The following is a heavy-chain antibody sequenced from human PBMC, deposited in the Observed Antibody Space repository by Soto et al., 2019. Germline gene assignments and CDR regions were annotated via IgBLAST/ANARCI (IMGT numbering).Heavy chain of an antibody. CDR2: ISGSGRTI. CDR3: AKVGPSYYYGMDV. D-gene: IGHD1-26*01. J-gene: IGHJ6*02. Sequence: HPGGSLTLSCTASGLDFSSEVMCWVRQAPGKGLEWVSSISGSGRTIYHADSMRGRFAISRDNSKNSLYLQLNNLRVDDTAVYYCAKVGPSYYYGMDVWGQGTTVTVSS. CDR1: GLDFSSEV. V-gene: IGHV3-23*01.